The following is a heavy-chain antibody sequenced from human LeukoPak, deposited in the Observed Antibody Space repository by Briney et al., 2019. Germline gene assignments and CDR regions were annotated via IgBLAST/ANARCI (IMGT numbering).Heavy chain of an antibody. CDR1: GGSISSGGYS. Sequence: SETLSLTRAVSGGSISSGGYSWSWIRQPPGKGLEWIGYIYHSGSTYYSPSLRSRATTSVDTSENQFSLRLNSVTAADTAVYYCARFRAYSDYADYWGQGALVTVSS. V-gene: IGHV4-30-2*01. CDR2: IYHSGST. D-gene: IGHD4-11*01. J-gene: IGHJ4*02. CDR3: ARFRAYSDYADY.